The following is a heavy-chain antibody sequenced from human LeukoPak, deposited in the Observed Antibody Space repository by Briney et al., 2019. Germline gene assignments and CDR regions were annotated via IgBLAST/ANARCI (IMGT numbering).Heavy chain of an antibody. CDR3: ARDDYGDTPGGMDV. Sequence: PSETLSLTCTVSGGSISSYYWSWIRQPPGKGLEWIGYIYYSGSTNYNPSLKSRVTISVDTSKNQFSLKLSSVTAADTAVYYCARDDYGDTPGGMDVWGQGTTVPVSS. CDR1: GGSISSYY. V-gene: IGHV4-59*01. D-gene: IGHD4-17*01. CDR2: IYYSGST. J-gene: IGHJ6*02.